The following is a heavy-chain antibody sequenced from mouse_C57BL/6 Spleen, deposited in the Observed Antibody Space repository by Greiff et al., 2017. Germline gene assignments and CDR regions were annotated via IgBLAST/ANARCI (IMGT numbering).Heavy chain of an antibody. D-gene: IGHD1-1*01. J-gene: IGHJ2*01. Sequence: QVQLKESGAELVRPGASVTLSCKASGYTFTDYEMHWVKQTPVHGLEWIGAIDPETGGTAYNQKFKGKAILTADKSSSTAYMGLRSLTSEDSAVYYCTRCSTTVVAHFGCWGQGTTLTVSS. CDR2: IDPETGGT. CDR3: TRCSTTVVAHFGC. V-gene: IGHV1-15*01. CDR1: GYTFTDYE.